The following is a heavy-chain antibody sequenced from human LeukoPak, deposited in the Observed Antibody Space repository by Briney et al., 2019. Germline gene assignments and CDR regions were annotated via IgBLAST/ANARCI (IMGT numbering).Heavy chain of an antibody. J-gene: IGHJ3*02. CDR3: TGGYYDSSGYYSGAFDI. Sequence: PSETLSLTCTVSGGSISSYYWSWIRQPPGKGLEWIGYIYYSGSTYYNPSLKSRVTISVDTSKNQFSLKLSSVTAADTAVYYCTGGYYDSSGYYSGAFDIWGQGTMVTVSS. V-gene: IGHV4-59*04. CDR1: GGSISSYY. CDR2: IYYSGST. D-gene: IGHD3-22*01.